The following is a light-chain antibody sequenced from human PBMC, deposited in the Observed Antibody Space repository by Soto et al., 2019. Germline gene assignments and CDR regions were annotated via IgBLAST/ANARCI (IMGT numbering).Light chain of an antibody. CDR1: SSNIGSNS. CDR2: RNN. V-gene: IGLV1-47*01. Sequence: QSVLTQPPSASGTPGQRVTISCSGTSSNIGSNSVFWYHQLPGTAPKLLIYRNNQRPSGVPDRFSASKSVTSASLAISGLRSEDEADYYCAAWDDSRSGWVFGGGTQLTVL. CDR3: AAWDDSRSGWV. J-gene: IGLJ3*02.